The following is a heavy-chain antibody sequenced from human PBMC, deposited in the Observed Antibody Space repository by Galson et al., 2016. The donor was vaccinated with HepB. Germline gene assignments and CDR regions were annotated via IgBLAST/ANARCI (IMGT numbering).Heavy chain of an antibody. CDR2: ISGSGGST. V-gene: IGHV3-23*01. Sequence: SLRLSCAPSGFIFSVSAIHWVRQASGKGLEWVSTISGSGGSTYYADSVKGRFTISRDNSKNTLYLQMNSLRAEDTAIYYCAKVRNSSPGGYYFDYWGQGTLVTVSS. CDR1: GFIFSVSA. J-gene: IGHJ4*02. D-gene: IGHD1/OR15-1a*01. CDR3: AKVRNSSPGGYYFDY.